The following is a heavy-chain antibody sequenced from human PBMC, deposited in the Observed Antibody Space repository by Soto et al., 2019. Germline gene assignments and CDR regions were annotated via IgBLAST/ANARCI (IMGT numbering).Heavy chain of an antibody. CDR1: GYTFTSYD. V-gene: IGHV1-8*01. Sequence: QVQLVQSGAEVKKPGASVKVSCKASGYTFTSYDITWGRQATGQGLEWMGWMNPNSGNTGYAQKFQGRVTMTRNNSISTAYMELSSLRSEDTAVYYCARGILMTSLLGYYYSYRDVGGKGTPVTFS. J-gene: IGHJ6*03. CDR3: ARGILMTSLLGYYYSYRDV. D-gene: IGHD3-9*01. CDR2: MNPNSGNT.